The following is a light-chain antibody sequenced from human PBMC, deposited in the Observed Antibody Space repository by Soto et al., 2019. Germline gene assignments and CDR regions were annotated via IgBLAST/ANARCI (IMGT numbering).Light chain of an antibody. Sequence: QSVLTQPASGSGSPGQSITISCTGTSSDVGSYNLVSWYQQHPGKAPKLMIYEGSKRPSGVSNRFSGSKSGNTASLTISGLQAEDEADYYCCSYAGSSTLFGTGTKLTVL. V-gene: IGLV2-23*01. CDR3: CSYAGSSTL. J-gene: IGLJ1*01. CDR1: SSDVGSYNL. CDR2: EGS.